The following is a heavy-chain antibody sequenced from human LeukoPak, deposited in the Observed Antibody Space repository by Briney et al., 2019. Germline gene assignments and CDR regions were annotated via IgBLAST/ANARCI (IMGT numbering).Heavy chain of an antibody. V-gene: IGHV4-61*02. CDR3: ARGLWFGDENPPYFDY. CDR2: IYTSEST. Sequence: MSSETLSLTCSVSGGSISSSNYYWSWIRQPAGKGLEWIGRIYTSESTNYNPSLKSRVTISVDTSRNQFSLKLSSVTAADTDVYYCARGLWFGDENPPYFDYWGQGILVTVSS. J-gene: IGHJ4*02. CDR1: GGSISSSNYY. D-gene: IGHD3-10*01.